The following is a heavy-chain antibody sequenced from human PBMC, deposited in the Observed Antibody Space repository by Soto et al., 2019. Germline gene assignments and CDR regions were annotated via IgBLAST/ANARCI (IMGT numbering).Heavy chain of an antibody. J-gene: IGHJ6*02. V-gene: IGHV1-69*13. Sequence: ASVKVSCKASGGTFSSYAISWVRQAPGQGLEWMGGIIPIFGTANYAQKFQGRVTITADESTSTAYMELSSLRSEDTAVYYCARGFIRFGYYYGMDCWGQGTTVNVAS. D-gene: IGHD3-10*01. CDR3: ARGFIRFGYYYGMDC. CDR2: IIPIFGTA. CDR1: GGTFSSYA.